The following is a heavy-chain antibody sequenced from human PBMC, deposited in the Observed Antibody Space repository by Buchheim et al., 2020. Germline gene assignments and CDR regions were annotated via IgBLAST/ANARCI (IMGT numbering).Heavy chain of an antibody. J-gene: IGHJ4*02. D-gene: IGHD6-13*01. CDR3: ARAGGYGQYYFDY. CDR2: IYPGDSDT. V-gene: IGHV5-51*01. CDR1: GYSFICNW. Sequence: EVQLVQSGVEVKKPGESLQIFCKGSGYSFICNWIGWVRQMPGKGLEWMAMIYPGDSDTRYSPSFQGQVAISADKSTSTAYPQWTSLKASDTAMYYCARAGGYGQYYFDYWGQGTL.